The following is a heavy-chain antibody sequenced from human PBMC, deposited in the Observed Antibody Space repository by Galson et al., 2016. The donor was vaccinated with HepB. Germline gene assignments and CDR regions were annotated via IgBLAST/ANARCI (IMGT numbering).Heavy chain of an antibody. Sequence: SVKVSCKASGYTFTSYTMHWVRQAPGQRLEWMGWINVGNGNTRISQKFRGRVTLTTDASTSAAYMELRSLRSDDTAVYYCAREASSGWYGADYWGQGTLVTVSS. J-gene: IGHJ4*02. D-gene: IGHD6-19*01. V-gene: IGHV1-3*01. CDR3: AREASSGWYGADY. CDR2: INVGNGNT. CDR1: GYTFTSYT.